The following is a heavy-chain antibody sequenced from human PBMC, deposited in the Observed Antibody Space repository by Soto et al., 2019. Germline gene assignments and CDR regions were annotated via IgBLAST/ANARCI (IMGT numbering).Heavy chain of an antibody. V-gene: IGHV4-38-2*01. J-gene: IGHJ4*02. CDR3: VRVAGSASWYETDS. CDR1: GHSISSGYY. Sequence: PSETLSLTCAVSGHSISSGYYWGWIRQPPGKGLEWLGTTYYGASSYYNPSLRSRITILLDASTNQLSLKLSSVTAADTAVYFCVRVAGSASWYETDSWGQGILVTVSS. CDR2: TYYGASS. D-gene: IGHD6-13*01.